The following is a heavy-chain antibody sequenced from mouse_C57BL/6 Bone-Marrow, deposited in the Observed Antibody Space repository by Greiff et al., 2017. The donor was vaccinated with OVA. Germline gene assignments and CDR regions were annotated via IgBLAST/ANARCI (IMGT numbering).Heavy chain of an antibody. CDR2: IVPSDSYT. CDR3: ARDYDYDEGWAMDY. CDR1: GYTFTSYW. Sequence: VQLQQPGAELVRPGTSVKLSCKASGYTFTSYWMHWVKQRPGQGLEWIGVIVPSDSYTNYNQKFKGKATLTVDTSSSTAYMQLSSLTSEDSAVYYCARDYDYDEGWAMDYWGQGTSVTVSS. J-gene: IGHJ4*01. V-gene: IGHV1-59*01. D-gene: IGHD2-4*01.